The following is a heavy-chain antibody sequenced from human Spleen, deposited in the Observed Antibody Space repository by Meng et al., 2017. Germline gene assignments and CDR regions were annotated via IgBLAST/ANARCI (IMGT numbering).Heavy chain of an antibody. Sequence: QAQLVPCGSELKKPGASVKVSCKASQYTFTSYIINWVRQAPGQGLEWMGWINTNTGNPTYAQGFTGRLVFSLDTSVSTAYLQISGLKADDTAVYYCTRDGYSDCSSTSCFDYWGQGSLVTVSS. V-gene: IGHV7-4-1*02. CDR1: QYTFTSYI. J-gene: IGHJ4*02. D-gene: IGHD2-2*01. CDR3: TRDGYSDCSSTSCFDY. CDR2: INTNTGNP.